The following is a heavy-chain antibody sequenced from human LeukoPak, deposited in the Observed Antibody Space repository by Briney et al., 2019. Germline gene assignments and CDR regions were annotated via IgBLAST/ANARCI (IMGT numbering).Heavy chain of an antibody. Sequence: PGGSLRLSCAASGFTFSDYSFNWVRQGPGKGLEWVSSINTVASYIYYADSVKGRFTISRDNAKNSLYLQMNSLRAEDTGVYYCARLRRNSDKSGFYYYYDYWGQGTLVTVSS. J-gene: IGHJ4*02. V-gene: IGHV3-21*06. CDR3: ARLRRNSDKSGFYYYYDY. CDR1: GFTFSDYS. CDR2: INTVASYI. D-gene: IGHD3-22*01.